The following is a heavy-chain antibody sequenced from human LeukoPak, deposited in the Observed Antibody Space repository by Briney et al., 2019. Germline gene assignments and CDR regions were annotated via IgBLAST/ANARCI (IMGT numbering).Heavy chain of an antibody. Sequence: GGSLRLSCAASGLTFSNSWMHWVRHAPGKGLVWVSRINSDGRSINYADSVKGRFTISRDNAKKTLYLQMNSLRADDTAVYYCARDCMYSTNCPGCWGQGTLVTVTS. J-gene: IGHJ4*02. V-gene: IGHV3-74*01. CDR2: INSDGRSI. D-gene: IGHD2-2*01. CDR3: ARDCMYSTNCPGC. CDR1: GLTFSNSW.